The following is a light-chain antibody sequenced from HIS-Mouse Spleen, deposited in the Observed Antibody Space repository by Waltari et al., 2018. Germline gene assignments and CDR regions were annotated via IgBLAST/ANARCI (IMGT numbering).Light chain of an antibody. V-gene: IGLV2-23*01. CDR3: CSYAGSSTYV. CDR2: EGS. J-gene: IGLJ1*01. CDR1: SSDVGSYNL. Sequence: QSALTQPASVSGSPGQSITISCTGTSSDVGSYNLVSWYQQHPGKATKLMIYEGSQRPSRVSNRFSVSKSGNTASLTISGLQAEDEADYYCCSYAGSSTYVFGTGTKVTVL.